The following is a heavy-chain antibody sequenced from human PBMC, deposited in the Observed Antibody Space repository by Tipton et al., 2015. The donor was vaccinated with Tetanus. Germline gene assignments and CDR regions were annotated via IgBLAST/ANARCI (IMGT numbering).Heavy chain of an antibody. V-gene: IGHV3-11*01. CDR3: APHPVRPNYFDY. D-gene: IGHD4-17*01. J-gene: IGHJ4*02. Sequence: GSLRLSCAASGFTFSDYYMSWIRQAPGKGLEWVSYISSRASTMYYADSVKGRFTISRDNSKNTLYLQMNSLRAEDTAVYYCAPHPVRPNYFDYWGQGTLVTVSS. CDR2: ISSRASTM. CDR1: GFTFSDYY.